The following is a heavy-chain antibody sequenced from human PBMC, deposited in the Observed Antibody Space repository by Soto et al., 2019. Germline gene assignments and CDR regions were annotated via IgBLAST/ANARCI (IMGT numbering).Heavy chain of an antibody. D-gene: IGHD2-15*01. CDR2: ISTNKGNT. Sequence: ASVKVSCKTSGYTFTSYGISWVRQAPGQGLEWMGWISTNKGNTNYAQKFQGRVTMTTDTSTSTGYMELRSLRSDDTAVYYCARAAPRYCSGGSCYSGRDYWGQGTLVTVPQ. J-gene: IGHJ4*02. CDR1: GYTFTSYG. V-gene: IGHV1-18*01. CDR3: ARAAPRYCSGGSCYSGRDY.